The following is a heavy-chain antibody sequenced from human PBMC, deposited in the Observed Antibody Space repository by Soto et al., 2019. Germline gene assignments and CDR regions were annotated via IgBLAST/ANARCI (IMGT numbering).Heavy chain of an antibody. CDR2: ISGSGGST. D-gene: IGHD3-10*01. CDR1: GFTFSSYA. J-gene: IGHJ4*02. Sequence: GGSLRLSCAASGFTFSSYAMSWVRQAPGKGLEWVSAISGSGGSTYYADSVKGRFTISRDNSKNTLYLQMNSLRAEDTAVYYCAKDSMGPAYGSGSPPDYWGQGTLVTVSS. CDR3: AKDSMGPAYGSGSPPDY. V-gene: IGHV3-23*01.